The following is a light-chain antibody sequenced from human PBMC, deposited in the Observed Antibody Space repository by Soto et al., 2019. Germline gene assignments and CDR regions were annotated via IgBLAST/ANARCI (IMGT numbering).Light chain of an antibody. Sequence: QSVLTQPPSVSGAPGQRVTISCTGSSFNIGAGYDVHWYQQLPGTAPKLLIYDNNTRPSGVPDRFSGSKSGTSASLAITGLQAEDEADYYCQSYDSSLSGVVFGGGTQLTVL. CDR1: SFNIGAGYD. CDR3: QSYDSSLSGVV. V-gene: IGLV1-40*01. CDR2: DNN. J-gene: IGLJ2*01.